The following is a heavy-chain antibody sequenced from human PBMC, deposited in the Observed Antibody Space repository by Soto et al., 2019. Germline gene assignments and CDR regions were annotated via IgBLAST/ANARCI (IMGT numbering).Heavy chain of an antibody. J-gene: IGHJ4*02. CDR1: GGSISSDY. Sequence: SETLSLTCTVSGGSISSDYWNWIRQPPGKGLEWIGYIHSGSTTYSASLRSRVTISVDTSKNQFSLKLSSVTAADTAVYFCAKHDGSRSTDYWGQGTLVTVSS. CDR2: IHSGST. D-gene: IGHD3-10*01. V-gene: IGHV4-59*08. CDR3: AKHDGSRSTDY.